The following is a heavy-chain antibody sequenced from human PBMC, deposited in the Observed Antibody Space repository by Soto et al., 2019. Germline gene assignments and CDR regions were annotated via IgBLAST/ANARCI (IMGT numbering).Heavy chain of an antibody. D-gene: IGHD1-1*01. CDR3: ARDKDRLQLGGNYYFILDV. J-gene: IGHJ6*02. V-gene: IGHV1-69*12. CDR2: IMPVFRRP. CDR1: GGTFRTSA. Sequence: QVQLVQSGAEVKKPGSSVKVSCKASGGTFRTSAISWVRQAPGQGLEWVGGIMPVFRRPKYAQNFQDRVTITADEYTSTAYVELNSLRSDDTAVYYCARDKDRLQLGGNYYFILDVWGQGTAVTVSS.